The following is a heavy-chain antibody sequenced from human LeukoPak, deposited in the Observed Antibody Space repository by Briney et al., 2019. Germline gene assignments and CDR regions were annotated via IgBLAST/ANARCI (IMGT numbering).Heavy chain of an antibody. J-gene: IGHJ5*02. D-gene: IGHD4-4*01. Sequence: SETLSLTCSVSGNSISSYYWSWIRQPPGKGLEWIGYIHDRGSTNSNPSLKSRVTISIDTSKNQFSLKLSYVTAADTAVYYCARDGLTTSGENWFDPWGQGTLVTVSS. CDR2: IHDRGST. CDR1: GNSISSYY. V-gene: IGHV4-59*01. CDR3: ARDGLTTSGENWFDP.